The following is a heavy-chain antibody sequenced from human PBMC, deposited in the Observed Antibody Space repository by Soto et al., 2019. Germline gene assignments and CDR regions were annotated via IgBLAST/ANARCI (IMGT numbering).Heavy chain of an antibody. CDR3: ARRRYSVVRGGSFDP. V-gene: IGHV4-39*01. D-gene: IGHD3-10*01. Sequence: ETLSLTCTVSGGSISSSSYYWGWIRQPPGKGLEWIGSIYYSGSTYYNPSLKSRVTISVDTSKNQFSLKLSSVTAADTAVYYCARRRYSVVRGGSFDPWGQGTLVTVSS. CDR2: IYYSGST. CDR1: GGSISSSSYY. J-gene: IGHJ5*02.